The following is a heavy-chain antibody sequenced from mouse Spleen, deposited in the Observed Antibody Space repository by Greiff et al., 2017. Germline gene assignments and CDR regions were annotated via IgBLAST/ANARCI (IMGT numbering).Heavy chain of an antibody. V-gene: IGHV2-2*01. CDR2: IWSGGST. CDR1: GFSLTSYG. J-gene: IGHJ4*01. D-gene: IGHD1-1*01. Sequence: VQGVESGPGLVQPSQSLSITCTVSGFSLTSYGVHWVRQSPGKGLEWLGVIWSGGSTDYNAAFISRLSISKDNSKSQVFFKMNSLQADDTAIYYWARGDYGSSYVGAMDYWGQGTSVTVSS. CDR3: ARGDYGSSYVGAMDY.